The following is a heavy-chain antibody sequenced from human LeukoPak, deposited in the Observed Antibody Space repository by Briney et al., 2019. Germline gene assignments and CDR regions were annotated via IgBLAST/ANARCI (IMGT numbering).Heavy chain of an antibody. CDR1: GGSFSGYY. J-gene: IGHJ6*02. V-gene: IGHV4-34*01. CDR3: ASSVGSSSYIPYYYYYGMDV. CDR2: INRSGST. Sequence: PSETLSLTCAVYGGSFSGYYWSWIRQPPGKGLEWIGEINRSGSTNYNPSLKSRVTISVDTSKNQFSLKLSSVTAADTAVYYCASSVGSSSYIPYYYYYGMDVWGQGTTVTVSS. D-gene: IGHD2-2*01.